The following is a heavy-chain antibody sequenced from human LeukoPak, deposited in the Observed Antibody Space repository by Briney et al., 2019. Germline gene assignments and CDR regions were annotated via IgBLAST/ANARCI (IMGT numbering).Heavy chain of an antibody. J-gene: IGHJ5*02. Sequence: GGSLGLSCAASGFTFSSYAMSWVRQAPGKGLEWVSAISGSGGSTYYADSVKGRFTISRDNSKNTLYLQMNSLRAEDTAVYYCATGGYCSSTSCYFNWFDPWGQGTLVTVSS. D-gene: IGHD2-2*01. CDR1: GFTFSSYA. CDR3: ATGGYCSSTSCYFNWFDP. CDR2: ISGSGGST. V-gene: IGHV3-23*01.